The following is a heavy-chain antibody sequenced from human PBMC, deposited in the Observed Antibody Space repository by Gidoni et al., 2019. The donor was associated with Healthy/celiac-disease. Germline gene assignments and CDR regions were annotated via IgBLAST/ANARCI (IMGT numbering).Heavy chain of an antibody. Sequence: EVQLVESGGGLVQPGGSLRLSCAASGFTFSSYSMNWVRQAPGKGLEWVSYISSSSSTIYYADSVKGRFTISRDNAKNSLYLQMNSLRDEDTAVYYCARDHGYYYDSSDDYFDYWGQGTLVTVSS. CDR2: ISSSSSTI. D-gene: IGHD3-22*01. CDR3: ARDHGYYYDSSDDYFDY. CDR1: GFTFSSYS. J-gene: IGHJ4*02. V-gene: IGHV3-48*02.